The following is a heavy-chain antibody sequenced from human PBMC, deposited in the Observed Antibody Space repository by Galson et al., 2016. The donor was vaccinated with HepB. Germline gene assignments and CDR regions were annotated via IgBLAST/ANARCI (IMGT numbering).Heavy chain of an antibody. CDR1: GLNFSNYA. V-gene: IGHV3-30*18. CDR3: AKNDPPSPHVVVVAATRVGWLDP. J-gene: IGHJ5*02. Sequence: SLRLSCAVSGLNFSNYAMHWVRQAPGKGPEWLALISNDGTKEFYADSVKGRFTISRDNFANNLYLHMNSLRIEDTAMYYCAKNDPPSPHVVVVAATRVGWLDPWGQGALVTASS. D-gene: IGHD2-15*01. CDR2: ISNDGTKE.